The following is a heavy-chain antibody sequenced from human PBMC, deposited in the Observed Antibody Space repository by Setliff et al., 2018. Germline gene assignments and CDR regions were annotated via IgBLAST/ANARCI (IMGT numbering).Heavy chain of an antibody. CDR3: ARDDDSSGYYSYYYMDV. Sequence: GASVKVSCKASGYTFTSFGLSWVRQAPGQGLEWLGWISASNGNTDSAHKFQDRVTMTTDTSTNTAYMELRSLRSDDTAVYYCARDDDSSGYYSYYYMDVWGKGTTVTVSS. J-gene: IGHJ6*03. CDR2: ISASNGNT. D-gene: IGHD3-22*01. V-gene: IGHV1-18*04. CDR1: GYTFTSFG.